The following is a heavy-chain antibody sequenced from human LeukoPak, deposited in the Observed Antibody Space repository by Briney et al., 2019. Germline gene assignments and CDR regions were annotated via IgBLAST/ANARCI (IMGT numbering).Heavy chain of an antibody. V-gene: IGHV1-69*05. CDR3: ARVVDYYGSGSLAPYYYYYMDV. D-gene: IGHD3-10*01. CDR2: IIPIFGTA. J-gene: IGHJ6*03. Sequence: ASVKVSCKASGGTFSSYAISWVRQAPGQGLEWMGGIIPIFGTANYAQKFQGRVTITTDESTSTAYMELSSLRSEDTAVYYCARVVDYYGSGSLAPYYYYYMDVWGKGTTVTVSS. CDR1: GGTFSSYA.